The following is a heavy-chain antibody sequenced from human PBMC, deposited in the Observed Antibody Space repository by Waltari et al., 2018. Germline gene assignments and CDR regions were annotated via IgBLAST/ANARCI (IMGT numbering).Heavy chain of an antibody. Sequence: EVQLVESGGGLVKPGGSLRLSCAASGFIFSAYTMNWVRQAQGKGPAWVSSITGSSSYMFYPASVNGRFTISRANAKNSLYLQMNSLRAEDTAVYYCARVVGPGQPFIDYWGQGTLVSVSS. V-gene: IGHV3-21*01. CDR1: GFIFSAYT. J-gene: IGHJ4*02. CDR3: ARVVGPGQPFIDY. CDR2: ITGSSSYM. D-gene: IGHD1-26*01.